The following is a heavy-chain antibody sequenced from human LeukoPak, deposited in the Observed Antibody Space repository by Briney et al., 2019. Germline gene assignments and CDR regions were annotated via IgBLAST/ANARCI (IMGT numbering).Heavy chain of an antibody. Sequence: GGSLRLSCAASGFTFISYAMSWVRQAPGKGLEWVSAISGSGGSTYYADSVKGRFTISRDNSKNTLYLQMNSLRAEDTAVYYCAKVIAVAGTWSWFDPWGQGTLVTVPS. CDR1: GFTFISYA. CDR3: AKVIAVAGTWSWFDP. D-gene: IGHD6-13*01. CDR2: ISGSGGST. V-gene: IGHV3-23*01. J-gene: IGHJ5*02.